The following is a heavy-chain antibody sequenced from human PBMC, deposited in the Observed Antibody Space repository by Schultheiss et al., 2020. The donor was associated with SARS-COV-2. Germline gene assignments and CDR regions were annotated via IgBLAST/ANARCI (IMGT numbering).Heavy chain of an antibody. D-gene: IGHD6-6*01. CDR2: INHSGST. CDR1: GGSISSYY. V-gene: IGHV4-34*01. Sequence: SETLSLTCTVSGGSISSYYWSWIRQPPGKGLEWIGEINHSGSTNYNPSLKSRVTISVDTSKNQFSLKLSSVTAADTAVYYCARGGSSSSVNYYYYGMDVWGQGTTVTVSS. J-gene: IGHJ6*02. CDR3: ARGGSSSSVNYYYYGMDV.